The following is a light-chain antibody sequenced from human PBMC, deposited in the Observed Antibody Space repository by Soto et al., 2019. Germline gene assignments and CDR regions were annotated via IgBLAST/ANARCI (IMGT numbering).Light chain of an antibody. CDR3: QQTRTYPRT. J-gene: IGKJ4*01. CDR1: QGIAAS. V-gene: IGKV1-9*01. Sequence: DIQLTQSPSFLSASVGDRVTITCRASQGIAASLAWYQQKPGNPPRLLIYADSTLQSGVPSRFSGSGSGTRGTLTISSLEPEDFATYYCQQTRTYPRTFGGGTKIVMK. CDR2: ADS.